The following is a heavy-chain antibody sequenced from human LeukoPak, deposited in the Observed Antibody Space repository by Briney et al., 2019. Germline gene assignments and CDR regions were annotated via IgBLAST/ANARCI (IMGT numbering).Heavy chain of an antibody. J-gene: IGHJ4*02. CDR2: IYPGDSDT. Sequence: ASVKVSCKGSGYSFTSYWIGWVRQMPGKGLEWMGIIYPGDSDTRYSPSFQGQVTISADKSISTAYLQWSSLKASDTAMYYCARHDDPVKYTTDYWGQGTLVTVSS. CDR3: ARHDDPVKYTTDY. D-gene: IGHD1-1*01. CDR1: GYSFTSYW. V-gene: IGHV5-51*01.